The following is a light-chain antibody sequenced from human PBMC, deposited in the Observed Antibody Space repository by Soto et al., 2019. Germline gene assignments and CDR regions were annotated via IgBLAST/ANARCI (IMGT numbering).Light chain of an antibody. V-gene: IGLV1-44*01. J-gene: IGLJ3*02. CDR1: SSNIGSNT. CDR2: SNN. Sequence: QSVLTQPPSASGTPGQRVTISCSGSSSNIGSNTVNWYQQVPGTAPKLLIYSNNQRPSGVPDRFSGSKSGTSASLAISGLQSEDEGDYYCALWDDSLNGRVFGGGTKLTVL. CDR3: ALWDDSLNGRV.